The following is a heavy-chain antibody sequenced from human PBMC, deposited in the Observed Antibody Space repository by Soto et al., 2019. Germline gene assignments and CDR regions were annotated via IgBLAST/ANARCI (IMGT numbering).Heavy chain of an antibody. CDR1: GYTFTSYG. J-gene: IGHJ3*02. CDR2: ISAYNGNT. CDR3: ASGIAVAGRLDAFDI. D-gene: IGHD6-19*01. Sequence: EASVKVSCKASGYTFTSYGISWVRQAPGQGLEWMGWISAYNGNTNYAQKLQGRVTMTTDTSTSTAYMELRSLRSDDTAVYYCASGIAVAGRLDAFDIWGQGTMVTVSS. V-gene: IGHV1-18*01.